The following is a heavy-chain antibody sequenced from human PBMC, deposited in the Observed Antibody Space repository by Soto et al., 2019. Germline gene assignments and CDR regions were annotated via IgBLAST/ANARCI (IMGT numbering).Heavy chain of an antibody. CDR1: GGSISSGGYY. V-gene: IGHV4-39*07. D-gene: IGHD6-6*01. J-gene: IGHJ4*02. CDR3: ARTSRFDS. Sequence: SETLSLTCTVSGGSISSGGYYWSWIRQPPGKGLEWIGEVNHGGTSNYNPSLKSRAIISVDTSKNQFSLKLSSVTAADTAVYYCARTSRFDSWGQGTLVTVSS. CDR2: VNHGGTS.